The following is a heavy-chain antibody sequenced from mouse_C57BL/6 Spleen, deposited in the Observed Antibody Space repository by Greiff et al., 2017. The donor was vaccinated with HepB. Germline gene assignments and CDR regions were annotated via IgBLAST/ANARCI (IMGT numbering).Heavy chain of an antibody. V-gene: IGHV3-6*01. CDR3: ARYYGNYWYFDV. D-gene: IGHD2-1*01. CDR2: ISYDGSN. Sequence: DVQLQESGPGLVKPSQSLSLTCSVTGYSITSGYYWNWIRQFPGNKLEWMGYISYDGSNNYNPSLKNRISITRDTSKNQFFLKLKSVTTEDTATYYCARYYGNYWYFDVWGTRTTVTVSA. J-gene: IGHJ1*03. CDR1: GYSITSGYY.